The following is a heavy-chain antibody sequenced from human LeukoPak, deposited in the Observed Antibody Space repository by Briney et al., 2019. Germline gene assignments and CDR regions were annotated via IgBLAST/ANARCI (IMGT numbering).Heavy chain of an antibody. D-gene: IGHD6-13*01. CDR1: GYTFTGYY. V-gene: IGHV1-2*02. CDR2: INPNSGGT. CDR3: ARDEGSSWYVLNPATGLD. J-gene: IGHJ4*02. Sequence: ASVKVSCKASGYTFTGYYMHWVRQAPGQGLEWMGWINPNSGGTNYAQKFQGRVTMTTDTSTSTAYMELRSLRSDDTAVYYCARDEGSSWYVLNPATGLDWGQGTLVTVSS.